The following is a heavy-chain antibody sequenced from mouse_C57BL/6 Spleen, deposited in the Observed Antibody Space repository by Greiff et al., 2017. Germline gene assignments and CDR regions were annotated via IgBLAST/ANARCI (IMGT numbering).Heavy chain of an antibody. CDR1: GYTFTSYW. D-gene: IGHD2-12*01. J-gene: IGHJ3*01. Sequence: QVHVKQPGAELVKPGASVKMSCKASGYTFTSYWITWVKQRPGQGLEWIGDIYPGSGSTNYNEKFKSKATLTVDTSSSTAYMQLSSLTSEDSAVYYCARGGFYDWFAYWGQGTLVTVSA. CDR3: ARGGFYDWFAY. CDR2: IYPGSGST. V-gene: IGHV1-55*01.